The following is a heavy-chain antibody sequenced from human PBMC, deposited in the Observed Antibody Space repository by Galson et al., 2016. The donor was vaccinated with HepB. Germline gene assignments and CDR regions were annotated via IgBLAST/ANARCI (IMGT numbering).Heavy chain of an antibody. CDR3: ARRGPYGDGYFDY. J-gene: IGHJ4*02. D-gene: IGHD4-17*01. V-gene: IGHV4-31*03. CDR1: GGSISSGGYY. Sequence: TLSLTCTVSGGSISSGGYYWSWIRQHPGKGLEWIGHIYSSGSTNYNPSLKSRLTMSVDTSENQFSLKLSGMTAADTAVYYCARRGPYGDGYFDYWGQGTLVTVSS. CDR2: IYSSGST.